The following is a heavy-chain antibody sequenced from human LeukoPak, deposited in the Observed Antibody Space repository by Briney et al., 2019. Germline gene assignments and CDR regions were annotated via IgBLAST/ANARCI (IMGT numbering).Heavy chain of an antibody. D-gene: IGHD4-23*01. J-gene: IGHJ4*02. CDR1: GGSISSSSYY. V-gene: IGHV4-39*07. Sequence: PSETLSLTCTVSGGSISSSSYYWGWIRQPPGKGLEWIGSIYYSGSTYYNPSLKSRVTISRDTSKNHFSLKLSSVTAADTAVYYCARRAGGYSHPYDYWGQGILVTVSS. CDR3: ARRAGGYSHPYDY. CDR2: IYYSGST.